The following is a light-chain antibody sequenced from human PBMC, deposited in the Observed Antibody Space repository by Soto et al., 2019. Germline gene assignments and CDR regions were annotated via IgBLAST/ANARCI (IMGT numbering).Light chain of an antibody. CDR2: EVS. CDR3: SSYTSSSTVV. J-gene: IGLJ2*01. CDR1: SSDIGVYKY. V-gene: IGLV2-14*01. Sequence: QSALTQPASVSGSPGQSITISCTGTSSDIGVYKYVSWYQQHPGKAPNLMIYEVSNRPSGVSNRFSGSKSGNTASLTISVLQAEDEADYYCSSYTSSSTVVFGGGTKVTVL.